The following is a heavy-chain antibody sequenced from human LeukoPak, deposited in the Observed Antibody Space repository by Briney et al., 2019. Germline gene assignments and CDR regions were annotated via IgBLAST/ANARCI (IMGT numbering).Heavy chain of an antibody. Sequence: SETLSLTCTVSGGSISSGSYYWSWIRQPAWKGLEWIGRIYTSGSTNYNPSLKSRVTISVDTSKNQYSLKLSSVTAADTALYYCARDKLGYCSSTSCATRGFDYWGQGTLVTVSS. J-gene: IGHJ4*02. CDR1: GGSISSGSYY. CDR2: IYTSGST. V-gene: IGHV4-61*02. CDR3: ARDKLGYCSSTSCATRGFDY. D-gene: IGHD2-2*01.